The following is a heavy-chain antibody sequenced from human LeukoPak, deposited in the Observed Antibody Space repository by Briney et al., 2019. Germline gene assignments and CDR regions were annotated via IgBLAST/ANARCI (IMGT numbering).Heavy chain of an antibody. Sequence: ASVKVSCKASRYTFTGYYMHWVRQAPGQGLEWMGRINPNSGGTNYAQKFQGRVTMTRDTSISTAYMELSRLRSDDTAVYYCAIDYYDSSGYFNSDYWGQGTLVTVSS. CDR2: INPNSGGT. CDR3: AIDYYDSSGYFNSDY. V-gene: IGHV1-2*06. D-gene: IGHD3-22*01. J-gene: IGHJ4*02. CDR1: RYTFTGYY.